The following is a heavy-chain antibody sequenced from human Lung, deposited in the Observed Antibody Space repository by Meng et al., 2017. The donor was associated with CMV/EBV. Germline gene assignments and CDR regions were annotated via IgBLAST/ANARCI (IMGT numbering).Heavy chain of an antibody. CDR2: IKEDGSEK. CDR1: GLRFSRFW. CDR3: RDGHYSGR. Sequence: QLVGSGGGLVQPGGSLRLSCKVSGLRFSRFWMSWVRQAPGKGLEWVANIKEDGSEKYYVDSVKGRFTISRDNAKNSLYLQMNSLRVKDTAVYYCRDGHYSGRWGQGTLVTVSS. J-gene: IGHJ4*02. D-gene: IGHD2-8*01. V-gene: IGHV3-7*02.